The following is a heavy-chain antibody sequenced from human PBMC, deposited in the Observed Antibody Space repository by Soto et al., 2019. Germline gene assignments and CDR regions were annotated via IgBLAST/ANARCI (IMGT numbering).Heavy chain of an antibody. V-gene: IGHV1-2*04. CDR1: GYTFTGYY. J-gene: IGHJ6*02. D-gene: IGHD2-2*01. CDR3: ATDSCRSTSCYSDDYYYYGMDV. CDR2: INPNSGGT. Sequence: ASVKVSCKASGYTFTGYYMHWVRQAPGQGLEWMGWINPNSGGTNYAQKFQGWVTMTRDTSISTAYMELSRLRSDDTAVYYCATDSCRSTSCYSDDYYYYGMDVWGQGTTVTVTS.